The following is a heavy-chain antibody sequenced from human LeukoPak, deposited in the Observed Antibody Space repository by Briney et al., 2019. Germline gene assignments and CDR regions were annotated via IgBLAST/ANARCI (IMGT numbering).Heavy chain of an antibody. J-gene: IGHJ6*02. V-gene: IGHV6-1*01. CDR3: ARVGVGYCSGGSCCSWEYYYYGMDV. D-gene: IGHD2-15*01. Sequence: SQTLSLTCAISGDSVSSNSAAWHWIRQSPSRGLEWLGRTYYGSKWYNDYAVSVKSRITINPDTSKNQFSLQLNSVTPEDTAVYYCARVGVGYCSGGSCCSWEYYYYGMDVWGQGTTVTVSS. CDR1: GDSVSSNSAA. CDR2: TYYGSKWYN.